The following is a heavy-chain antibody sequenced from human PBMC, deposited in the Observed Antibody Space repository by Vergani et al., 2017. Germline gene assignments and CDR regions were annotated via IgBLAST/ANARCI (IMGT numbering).Heavy chain of an antibody. V-gene: IGHV1-24*01. CDR2: FDPEDGET. J-gene: IGHJ5*02. CDR3: ATMTTVTKEAPSWFDP. D-gene: IGHD4-17*01. Sequence: QVQLVQSGAEVKKPGASVKVSCKVSGYTLTELSMHWVRQAPGKGLEWMGGFDPEDGETIYAQKFQGRATMTEDTSTDTAYMELSSLRSEDTAVYYCATMTTVTKEAPSWFDPWGQGTLVTVSS. CDR1: GYTLTELS.